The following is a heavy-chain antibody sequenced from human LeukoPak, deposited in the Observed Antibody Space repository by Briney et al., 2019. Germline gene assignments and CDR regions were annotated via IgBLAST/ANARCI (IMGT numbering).Heavy chain of an antibody. V-gene: IGHV4-59*01. CDR1: GGSISSYY. CDR3: ARDYSSGWYWFDP. J-gene: IGHJ5*02. Sequence: SETLSLTCTVSGGSISSYYWSWIRQPPGKGLEWIGYIYYSGSTNYNPSLKSRVTISVDTSKNRFSLRLSSVTAADTAVYYCARDYSSGWYWFDPWGQGTLVTVSS. D-gene: IGHD6-19*01. CDR2: IYYSGST.